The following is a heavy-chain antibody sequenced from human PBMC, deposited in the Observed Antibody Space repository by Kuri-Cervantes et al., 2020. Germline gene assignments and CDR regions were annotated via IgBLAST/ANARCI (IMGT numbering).Heavy chain of an antibody. Sequence: GESLKISCAASGFTFSDYYMTWIRQAPGKGLEWVSYISSSGTTIYHADSVKGRFTVSRDNSKNTLYLQMNSLRAEDTAVYYCAKDPDKLLWFRELLSGWFDPWGQGTLVTVSS. D-gene: IGHD3-10*01. CDR2: ISSSGTTI. J-gene: IGHJ5*02. CDR3: AKDPDKLLWFRELLSGWFDP. CDR1: GFTFSDYY. V-gene: IGHV3-11*01.